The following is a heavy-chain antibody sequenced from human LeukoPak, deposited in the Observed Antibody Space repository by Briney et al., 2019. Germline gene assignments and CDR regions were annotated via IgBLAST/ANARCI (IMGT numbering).Heavy chain of an antibody. J-gene: IGHJ3*02. CDR2: VYYSGNT. Sequence: SETLSLTCTVSGGSISTYYWSWIRQPPGKGLEWIAHVYYSGNTNYSPSLKSRVTISVDTSKNHFPLGLSSVTAADTAVYYCARGYTPDTFDIWGQGTMVSVSS. D-gene: IGHD5-18*01. CDR3: ARGYTPDTFDI. CDR1: GGSISTYY. V-gene: IGHV4-59*01.